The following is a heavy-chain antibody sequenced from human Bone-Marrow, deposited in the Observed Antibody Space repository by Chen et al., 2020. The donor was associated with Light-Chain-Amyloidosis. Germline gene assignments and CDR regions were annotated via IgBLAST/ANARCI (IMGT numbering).Heavy chain of an antibody. Sequence: QVQLVQSGAEVKKPGASVKVSCKASGYTFTSYGISWVRQAPGQGLEWMGWISAYNGNTNYAQKLQGRVTMTTDTSTGTAYMERRSLRSDDTAVYYCARELAGITIFGVVTAPDYWGQGTLVTCLL. CDR2: ISAYNGNT. CDR1: GYTFTSYG. V-gene: IGHV1-18*01. J-gene: IGHJ4*02. CDR3: ARELAGITIFGVVTAPDY. D-gene: IGHD3-3*01.